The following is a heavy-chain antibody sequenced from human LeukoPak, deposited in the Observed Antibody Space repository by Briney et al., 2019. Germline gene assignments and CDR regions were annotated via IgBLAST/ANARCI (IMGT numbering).Heavy chain of an antibody. CDR3: AELGITMIGGV. Sequence: PGGSLRLSCAASGFTFADYGMAWVRQTPGKGLEWVSGVNWSGGGTGYADSVTGRFTISRDNAKNSLYLQMNSLRAEDTAVYYCAELGITMIGGVWGKGTTVTISS. D-gene: IGHD3-10*02. V-gene: IGHV3-20*04. J-gene: IGHJ6*04. CDR1: GFTFADYG. CDR2: VNWSGGGT.